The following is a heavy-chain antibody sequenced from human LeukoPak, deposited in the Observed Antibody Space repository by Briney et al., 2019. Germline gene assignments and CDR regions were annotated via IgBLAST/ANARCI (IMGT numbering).Heavy chain of an antibody. D-gene: IGHD2-2*01. CDR3: ARAVRPSLPAAIVAGYYYYYYMDV. V-gene: IGHV4-34*01. Sequence: SETLSLTCAVYGGSFSGYYWSWIRQPPGKGLEWIGEINHSGSNKYNPSLNSPVTISVDTSKTQFSLMLSSLTAADTAVYYCARAVRPSLPAAIVAGYYYYYYMDVWGKGTTVTVSS. CDR1: GGSFSGYY. CDR2: INHSGSN. J-gene: IGHJ6*03.